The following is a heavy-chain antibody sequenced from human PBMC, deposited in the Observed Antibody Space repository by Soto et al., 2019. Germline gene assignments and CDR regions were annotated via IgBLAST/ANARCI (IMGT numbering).Heavy chain of an antibody. V-gene: IGHV3-23*01. CDR1: GFTFSTYA. CDR3: AKGRSLYYVYYGMDV. J-gene: IGHJ6*02. Sequence: WGSLRLSCAASGFTFSTYAMSWVRQAPGKGLEWVSGVSGSGGSTYYADSVKGRFTISRDNSKNTRDLQMNSLRAEDTAVFYCAKGRSLYYVYYGMDVWSQGTTVTVSS. CDR2: VSGSGGST. D-gene: IGHD2-8*01.